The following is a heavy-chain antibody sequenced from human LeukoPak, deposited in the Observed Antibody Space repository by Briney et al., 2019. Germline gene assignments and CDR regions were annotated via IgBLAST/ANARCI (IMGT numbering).Heavy chain of an antibody. D-gene: IGHD1-26*01. CDR3: ARQSGSYYIFDY. Sequence: SETLSLTCTVSGGSISSSSYYWGWIRQPPGTGLEWIGSIYYSGSTYYNPSLKSRVTISVDTSKNQFSLKLSSVTAADTAVYYCARQSGSYYIFDYWGQGTLVTVSS. CDR2: IYYSGST. V-gene: IGHV4-39*01. J-gene: IGHJ4*02. CDR1: GGSISSSSYY.